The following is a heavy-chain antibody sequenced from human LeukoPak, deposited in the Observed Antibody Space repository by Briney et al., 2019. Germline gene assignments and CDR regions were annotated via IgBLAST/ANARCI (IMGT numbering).Heavy chain of an antibody. D-gene: IGHD4-11*01. Sequence: ASVKVSCKASGGTFSSYAISWVRQAPGQGLEWMGGIIPIFGTANYAQKFQGRVTITTDESTSTAYMELSSLRSEDTAVYYCATRETDYSNFFSPWGQGTLVTVSS. J-gene: IGHJ5*02. CDR3: ATRETDYSNFFSP. CDR2: IIPIFGTA. CDR1: GGTFSSYA. V-gene: IGHV1-69*05.